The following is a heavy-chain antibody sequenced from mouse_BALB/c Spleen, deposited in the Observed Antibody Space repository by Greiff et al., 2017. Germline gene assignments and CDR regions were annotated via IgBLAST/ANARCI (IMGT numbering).Heavy chain of an antibody. V-gene: IGHV5-17*02. CDR1: GFTFSSFG. D-gene: IGHD1-1*02. Sequence: EVQVVESGGGLVQPGGSRKLSCAASGFTFSSFGMHWVRQAPEKGLEWVAYISSGSSTIYYADTVKGRFTISRDNPKNTLFLQMTSLRSEDTAMYYCARGLYGAMDYWGQGTSVTVSS. CDR2: ISSGSSTI. CDR3: ARGLYGAMDY. J-gene: IGHJ4*01.